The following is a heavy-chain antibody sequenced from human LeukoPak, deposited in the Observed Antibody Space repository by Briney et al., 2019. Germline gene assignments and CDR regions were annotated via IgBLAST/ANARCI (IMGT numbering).Heavy chain of an antibody. Sequence: GGSLRLSCAASGFTFSSYAMSWVRQAPGKGLEWVSAISGSGSNTYYADSVKGRFTISRDNSKNTLYLQMNSLRAEDTVVYYCAKVRIVGATTGFDYWGQGTLVTVSS. CDR3: AKVRIVGATTGFDY. J-gene: IGHJ4*02. V-gene: IGHV3-23*01. CDR2: ISGSGSNT. CDR1: GFTFSSYA. D-gene: IGHD1-26*01.